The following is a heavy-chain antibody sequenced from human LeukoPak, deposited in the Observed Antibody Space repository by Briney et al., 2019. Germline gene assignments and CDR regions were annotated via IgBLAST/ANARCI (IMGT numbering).Heavy chain of an antibody. CDR1: GYSISSGYY. J-gene: IGHJ3*02. CDR2: IYHSGST. D-gene: IGHD3-16*01. Sequence: SETLSLTCTVSGYSISSGYYWGWIRQPPGKGLEWIGNIYHSGSTYYNPSLKSRVTISVDTSKNQFSLKLSSVTAADTAVYYCARGGSAFDIWGQGTMVTVSS. V-gene: IGHV4-38-2*02. CDR3: ARGGSAFDI.